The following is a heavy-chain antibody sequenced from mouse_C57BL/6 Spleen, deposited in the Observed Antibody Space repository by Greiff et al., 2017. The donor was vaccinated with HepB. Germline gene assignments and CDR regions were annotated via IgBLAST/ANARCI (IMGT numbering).Heavy chain of an antibody. CDR2: IWSDGST. V-gene: IGHV2-2*01. D-gene: IGHD2-4*01. CDR1: GFSFTSYG. J-gene: IGHJ2*01. CDR3: AGTGDDYDVGDY. Sequence: VQLQQSGPGLVQPSQSLSITCTVSGFSFTSYGVHWVRQSPGKGLEWLGVIWSDGSTDYNAAFISRLSISTDDSKSQVFFKMNSLQAYDTAIYYDAGTGDDYDVGDYWGQGTTLTVSS.